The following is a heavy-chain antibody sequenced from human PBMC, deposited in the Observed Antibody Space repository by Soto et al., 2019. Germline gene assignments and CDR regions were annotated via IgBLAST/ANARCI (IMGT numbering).Heavy chain of an antibody. CDR1: GFTFSSYW. CDR3: ARGGVSIPGYYYGMDV. CDR2: INSDGSST. V-gene: IGHV3-74*01. D-gene: IGHD3-3*01. J-gene: IGHJ6*02. Sequence: WSLRLSCAASGFTFSSYWMHWVRQAPGKGLVWVSRINSDGSSTSYADSVKGRFTISRDNAKNSLYLQMNSLRAEDTAVYYCARGGVSIPGYYYGMDVWGQGTTVTVSS.